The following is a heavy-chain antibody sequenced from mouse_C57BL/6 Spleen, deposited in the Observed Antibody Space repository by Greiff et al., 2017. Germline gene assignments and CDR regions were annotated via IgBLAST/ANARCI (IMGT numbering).Heavy chain of an antibody. V-gene: IGHV3-6*01. D-gene: IGHD1-1*02. CDR3: ARESYGSPFAY. CDR1: GYSITSGYY. J-gene: IGHJ3*01. CDR2: ISYDGSN. Sequence: EVKLVESGPGLVKPSQSLSLTCSVTGYSITSGYYWNWIRQFPGNKLEWMGYISYDGSNNYNPSLKNRISITRDTSKNQFFLKLNSVTTEDTATYYCARESYGSPFAYWGQGTLVTVSA.